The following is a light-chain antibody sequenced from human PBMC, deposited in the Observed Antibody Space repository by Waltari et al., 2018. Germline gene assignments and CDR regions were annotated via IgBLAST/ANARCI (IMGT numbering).Light chain of an antibody. J-gene: IGKJ1*01. Sequence: DIQMTQSPSTLSASVGDRVTITCRASQTIDNYLAWYQQKPGEAPKVMIYDASTLENGVPSRFSGSGFGTDFSLTVTSLQSEDCAVYYCQQYYEWQTFGPGTKVEIK. CDR1: QTIDNY. CDR2: DAS. CDR3: QQYYEWQT. V-gene: IGKV1-5*01.